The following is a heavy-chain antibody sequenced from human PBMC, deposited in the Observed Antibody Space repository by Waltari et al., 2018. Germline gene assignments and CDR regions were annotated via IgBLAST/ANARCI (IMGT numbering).Heavy chain of an antibody. CDR1: GYTFTSYD. CDR2: LNPNSGNT. J-gene: IGHJ5*02. CDR3: ARCLSSSWYCNPWFDP. D-gene: IGHD6-13*01. V-gene: IGHV1-8*01. Sequence: QVQLVQSGAEVKKPGASVKVSCKASGYTFTSYDINWVRQATGQGLEWMGGLNPNSGNTGYGLKFQGRVTMTRNTSISTAYMELSSLRSEDTAVYYCARCLSSSWYCNPWFDPWGQGTLVTVSS.